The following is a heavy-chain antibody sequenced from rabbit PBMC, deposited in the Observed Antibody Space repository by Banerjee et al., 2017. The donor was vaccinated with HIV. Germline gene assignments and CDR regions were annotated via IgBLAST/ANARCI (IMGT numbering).Heavy chain of an antibody. J-gene: IGHJ6*01. CDR2: IYTGGSGST. V-gene: IGHV1S45*01. CDR3: ARDLAGVTGWNFGL. CDR1: GFSFSSSYW. D-gene: IGHD4-1*01. Sequence: QEQLEESGGDLVKPEGSLTLTCTASGFSFSSSYWMCWVRQAPGKGLEWIACIYTGGSGSTYYASWAKGRFTISKTSSTTVTLQMTSLTAADTATYFCARDLAGVTGWNFGLWGPGTLVTVS.